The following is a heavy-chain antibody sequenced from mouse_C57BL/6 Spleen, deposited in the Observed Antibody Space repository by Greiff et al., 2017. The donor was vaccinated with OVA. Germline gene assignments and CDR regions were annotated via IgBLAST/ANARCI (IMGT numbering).Heavy chain of an antibody. CDR3: ARVDYGGY. V-gene: IGHV5-17*01. CDR2: ISSGSSTI. CDR1: GFTFSDYG. Sequence: EVQRVEPGGGLVKPGGSLKLSCAASGFTFSDYGMHWVRQAPEKGLEWVAYISSGSSTIYYADTVKGRATITRDNAKNTLFLQMTSLGSEDAAMYYCARVDYGGYWGQGTTLTVSS. D-gene: IGHD1-1*01. J-gene: IGHJ2*01.